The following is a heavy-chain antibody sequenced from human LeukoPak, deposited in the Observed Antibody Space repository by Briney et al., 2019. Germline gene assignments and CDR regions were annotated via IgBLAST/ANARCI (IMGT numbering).Heavy chain of an antibody. Sequence: PSETLSLTCAVYGGSFSGYYWSWIRQPPGKGLEWIGEINHSGSTNYNPSLKSRVTISVDTSKNQFSLKLSSVTAADTAVYYCARGGGPHMMGMIPDYWGQGTLVTVSS. CDR3: ARGGGPHMMGMIPDY. CDR2: INHSGST. CDR1: GGSFSGYY. J-gene: IGHJ4*02. V-gene: IGHV4-34*01. D-gene: IGHD3-3*01.